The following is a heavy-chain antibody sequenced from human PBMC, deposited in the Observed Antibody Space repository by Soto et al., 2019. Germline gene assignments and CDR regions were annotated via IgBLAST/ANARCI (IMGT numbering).Heavy chain of an antibody. D-gene: IGHD6-19*01. CDR2: ISGSGGST. J-gene: IGHJ4*02. Sequence: GESLKISCAASGFTFSSYAMSWVRQAPGKGLEWVSAISGSGGSTYYADSVKGRFTISRDNSKNTLYLQMNSLRAEDTAVYYCARPRPSSGWYSYFDYWGQGTLVTVSS. V-gene: IGHV3-23*01. CDR3: ARPRPSSGWYSYFDY. CDR1: GFTFSSYA.